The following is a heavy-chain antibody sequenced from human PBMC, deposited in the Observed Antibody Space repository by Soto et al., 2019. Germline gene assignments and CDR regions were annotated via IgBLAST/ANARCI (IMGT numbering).Heavy chain of an antibody. D-gene: IGHD3-3*01. CDR3: ARSPGYFWSGYYPPLSYGMDV. V-gene: IGHV1-69*01. Sequence: QVPLVQSGAEVKKPGSSVKVSCKASGGTFSSYAISWVRQAPGQGLEWMGGIIPIFGTANYAQKFQDRVTITADESTSTAYMELSSLRSEDTAVYYCARSPGYFWSGYYPPLSYGMDVWGQGTTVTVSS. CDR2: IIPIFGTA. J-gene: IGHJ6*02. CDR1: GGTFSSYA.